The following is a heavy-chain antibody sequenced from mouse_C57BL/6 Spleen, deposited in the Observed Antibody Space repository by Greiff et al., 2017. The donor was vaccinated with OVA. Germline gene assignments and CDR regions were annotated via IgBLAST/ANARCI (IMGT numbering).Heavy chain of an antibody. CDR1: GYTFTGYW. Sequence: VMLVESGAELMKPGASVKLSCKATGYTFTGYWIEWVKQRPGHGLEWIGEILPGSGSTNYNEKFKGKATFTADPSSNTAYMQLSSLTTEDSAIEYGASGGGDDSSGWFAYWGQGTLVTVSA. CDR3: ASGGGDDSSGWFAY. J-gene: IGHJ3*01. D-gene: IGHD3-2*02. CDR2: ILPGSGST. V-gene: IGHV1-9*01.